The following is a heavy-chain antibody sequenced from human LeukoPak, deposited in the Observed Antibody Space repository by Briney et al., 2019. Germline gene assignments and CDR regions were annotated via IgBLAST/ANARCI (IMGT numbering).Heavy chain of an antibody. CDR2: LSDSGTT. D-gene: IGHD2-15*01. Sequence: SETLSLTCSVSGYSISSGYYWGWIRQPPGKGLEWIGSLSDSGTTSYNPSLKSRVTISVDTSKNQFSLNLSSVTAGDTAVYYCARLAVASLGWWGQGTLVTVSS. CDR3: ARLAVASLGW. J-gene: IGHJ4*02. V-gene: IGHV4-38-2*02. CDR1: GYSISSGYY.